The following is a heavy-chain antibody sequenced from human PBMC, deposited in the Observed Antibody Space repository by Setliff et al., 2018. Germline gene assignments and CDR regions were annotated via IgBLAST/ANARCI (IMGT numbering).Heavy chain of an antibody. CDR2: ISYDGSNK. CDR1: GFTFSSYA. CDR3: ARDRTGRVSAWGWSLFDY. V-gene: IGHV3-30*04. Sequence: GGSLRLSCAASGFTFSSYAMHWVRQAPGKGLEWVAVISYDGSNKYYADSVKGRFTISRDNSKNTLYLQMNSLRAEDTAVYYCARDRTGRVSAWGWSLFDYWGQGTLVTVSS. D-gene: IGHD6-19*01. J-gene: IGHJ4*02.